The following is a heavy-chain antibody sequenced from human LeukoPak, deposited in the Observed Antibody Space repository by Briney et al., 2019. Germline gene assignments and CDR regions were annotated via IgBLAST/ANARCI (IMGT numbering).Heavy chain of an antibody. CDR3: ARGYYYDTSGPEFDY. V-gene: IGHV4-59*01. J-gene: IGHJ4*02. CDR1: GGSISSYY. CDR2: IYYSGST. Sequence: PSETLSLTCTVSGGSISSYYWSWIRQPPGKGLEWIGYIYYSGSTNYKSSLKSRVTISVDTSKNQFSLKLSSVTAADTAVYYCARGYYYDTSGPEFDYWGQGTLVTVSS. D-gene: IGHD3-22*01.